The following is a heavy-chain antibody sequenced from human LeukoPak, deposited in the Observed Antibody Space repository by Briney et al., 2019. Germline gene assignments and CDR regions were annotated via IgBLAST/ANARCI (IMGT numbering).Heavy chain of an antibody. V-gene: IGHV3-21*01. Sequence: GGSLRLSCAASGFAFSTYSMSWVRQAPGKGLEWVSSISSTSTYMYYADSVQGRFAISRDDAKNSLYLQMNSLRAEDTAVYYCARETPRIRYFDSWGQGTLVTVSS. J-gene: IGHJ4*02. D-gene: IGHD2-15*01. CDR2: ISSTSTYM. CDR1: GFAFSTYS. CDR3: ARETPRIRYFDS.